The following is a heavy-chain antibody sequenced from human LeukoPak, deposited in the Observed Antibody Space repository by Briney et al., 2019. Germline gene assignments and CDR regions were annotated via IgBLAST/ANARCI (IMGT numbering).Heavy chain of an antibody. Sequence: ASVKVSCKASGYTFTNYYIHWVRQAPGQGLEWMGIINPSGRSTGSAQTLQGRVTMTRDTSTSTVYMGVSSLRSEDTAVYYCAREGLEGSFDYWGQGTQVTVSS. CDR3: AREGLEGSFDY. CDR1: GYTFTNYY. J-gene: IGHJ4*02. V-gene: IGHV1-46*04. CDR2: INPSGRST. D-gene: IGHD1-1*01.